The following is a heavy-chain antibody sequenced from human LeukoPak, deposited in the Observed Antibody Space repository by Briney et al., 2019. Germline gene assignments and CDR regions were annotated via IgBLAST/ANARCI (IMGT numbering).Heavy chain of an antibody. CDR3: AREVIAVAGYFDY. CDR2: ISGSGGST. J-gene: IGHJ4*02. CDR1: GFTFSSYA. V-gene: IGHV3-23*01. Sequence: GGSLRLSCAASGFTFSSYAMSWVRQAPGKGLEWVSAISGSGGSTYYADSVEGRFTISRDNSKNTLYLQMNSLRAEDTAAYYCAREVIAVAGYFDYWGQGTLVTVSS. D-gene: IGHD6-19*01.